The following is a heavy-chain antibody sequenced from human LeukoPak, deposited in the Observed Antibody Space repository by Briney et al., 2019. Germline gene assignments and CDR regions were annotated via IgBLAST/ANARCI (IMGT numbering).Heavy chain of an antibody. CDR2: ISSSGSTI. CDR1: GFTFSSYA. D-gene: IGHD3-22*01. CDR3: ARGGDYYDTSGNYCEFDY. V-gene: IGHV3-48*01. J-gene: IGHJ4*02. Sequence: GGSLRLSCAASGFTFSSYAMNWVRQAPGKGLEWVSYISSSGSTIYYADSVKGRFTISRDNSNTLYLQMNGLRVEDTAVYYCARGGDYYDTSGNYCEFDYWGQGALVTVSS.